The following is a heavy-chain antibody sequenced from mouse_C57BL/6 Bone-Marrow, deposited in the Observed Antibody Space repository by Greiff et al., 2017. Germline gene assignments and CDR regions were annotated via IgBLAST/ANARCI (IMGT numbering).Heavy chain of an antibody. D-gene: IGHD1-3*01. J-gene: IGHJ1*03. CDR3: ARGGKGYFDV. V-gene: IGHV3-6*01. CDR2: ISYDGSN. CDR1: GYSITSGYY. Sequence: EVHLVESGPGLVKPSQSLSLTCSVTGYSITSGYYWNWIRQFPGNNLEWMGYISYDGSNNYNPSLKNRISITRDTSKNQFFLKLNSVTTEDTATYYCARGGKGYFDVWGTGTTVTVSS.